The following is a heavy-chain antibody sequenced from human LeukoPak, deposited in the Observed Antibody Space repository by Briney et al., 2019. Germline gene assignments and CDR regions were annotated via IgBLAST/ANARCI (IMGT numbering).Heavy chain of an antibody. D-gene: IGHD2-15*01. J-gene: IGHJ6*03. CDR3: ARDLGNYYYMDV. CDR1: GFTFSSYW. CDR2: IKQDGREK. V-gene: IGHV3-7*01. Sequence: GGSLRLSCAASGFTFSSYWMSWVRQAPGKGLEWVANIKQDGREKYYVDSVKGRFTISRDNAKNPLYLQMNSLRAEDTAVYYCARDLGNYYYMDVWGKGTTVTVSS.